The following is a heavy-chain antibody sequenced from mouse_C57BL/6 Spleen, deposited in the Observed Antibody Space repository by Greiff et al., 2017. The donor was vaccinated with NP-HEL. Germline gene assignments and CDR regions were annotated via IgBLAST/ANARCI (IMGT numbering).Heavy chain of an antibody. CDR1: GYSFTDYN. CDR3: ARGAYEDTSNYAMDY. V-gene: IGHV1-39*01. Sequence: EVQVVESGPELVKPGASVKISCKASGYSFTDYNMNWVKQSNGKSLEWIGVINPNYGTTSYNQKFKGKATLTVDQSSSTAYMQLNSLTSEDSAVYYCARGAYEDTSNYAMDYWGQGTSVTVSS. J-gene: IGHJ4*01. D-gene: IGHD2-12*01. CDR2: INPNYGTT.